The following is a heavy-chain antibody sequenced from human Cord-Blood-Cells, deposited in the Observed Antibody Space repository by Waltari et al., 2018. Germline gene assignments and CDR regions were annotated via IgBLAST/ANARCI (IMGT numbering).Heavy chain of an antibody. J-gene: IGHJ3*02. V-gene: IGHV1-58*01. CDR3: AASEVVTAMNAFDI. D-gene: IGHD2-21*02. CDR1: GFTFTSSA. Sequence: QMQLVQSGPEVKKPGTSVKVSCKASGFTFTSSAVQLVRQARGQRLEWIGWIGSGSGNTKYAQKLQESVTITRDMTTSTAYMELSSLGSEDTAVYYCAASEVVTAMNAFDIWGQGTMVTVSS. CDR2: IGSGSGNT.